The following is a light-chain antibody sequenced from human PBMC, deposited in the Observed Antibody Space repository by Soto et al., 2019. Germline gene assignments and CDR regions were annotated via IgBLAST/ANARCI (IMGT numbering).Light chain of an antibody. CDR1: SNDVGGYDY. V-gene: IGLV2-8*01. CDR2: EVS. Sequence: QSALTQPPSASGSPGQSVTVSCTGTSNDVGGYDYVSWFQQHPGKAPKLMIYEVSKRPSGVPDRFSGSKSGNTASLTVSGLLAEDEADYYCSSYVGSLVVFGGGTKVTVL. CDR3: SSYVGSLVV. J-gene: IGLJ2*01.